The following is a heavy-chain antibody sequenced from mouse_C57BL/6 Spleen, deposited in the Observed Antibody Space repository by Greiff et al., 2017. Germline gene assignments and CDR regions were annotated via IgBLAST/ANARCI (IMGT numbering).Heavy chain of an antibody. CDR3: ARGYDYDAPFDY. CDR2: ISYSGST. Sequence: EVMLVESGPGMVKPSQSLSLTCTVTGYSITSGYDWHWIRHFPGNKLEWMGYISYSGSTNYNPSLKSRISITHDTSKNHFFLKLNSVTTEDTATYYCARGYDYDAPFDYWGQGTTLTVSS. D-gene: IGHD2-4*01. CDR1: GYSITSGYD. V-gene: IGHV3-1*01. J-gene: IGHJ2*01.